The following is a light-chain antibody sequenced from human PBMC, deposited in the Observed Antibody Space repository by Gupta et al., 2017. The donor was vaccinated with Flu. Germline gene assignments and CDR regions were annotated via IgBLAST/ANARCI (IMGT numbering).Light chain of an antibody. V-gene: IGLV3-1*01. Sequence: SYELTQPPSVSVSPGQTASITCSGDKLGDKYACWYQQKPGQSPVLVIYQDSKRPSGIPERFAGSNSGNTATLTISGTQAMDEADSYCQAWDSSTACKVFGGGTKLTVL. CDR3: QAWDSSTACKV. J-gene: IGLJ3*02. CDR2: QDS. CDR1: KLGDKY.